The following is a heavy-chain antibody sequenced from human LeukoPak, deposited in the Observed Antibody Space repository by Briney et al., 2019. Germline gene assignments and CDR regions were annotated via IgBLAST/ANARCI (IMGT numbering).Heavy chain of an antibody. CDR1: GGSISSYY. V-gene: IGHV4-59*08. CDR3: ARRAPLVAAYNWFDP. D-gene: IGHD2-15*01. J-gene: IGHJ5*02. Sequence: SETLSLTCTVSGGSISSYYWSWIRQPPGKGLEWIGYIYYSGSTNYNPSLKSRVTISVDTSKNQFSLKLSSVTAAYTAVYYCARRAPLVAAYNWFDPWGQGTLVTVSS. CDR2: IYYSGST.